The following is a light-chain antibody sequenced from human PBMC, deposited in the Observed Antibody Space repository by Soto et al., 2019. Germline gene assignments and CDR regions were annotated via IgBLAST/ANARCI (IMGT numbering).Light chain of an antibody. Sequence: DIMMTQSPDSLAVSLGERPTINCKASQTVLQTSTNKNPLDWYQQKPGKAPKLLIYKASTLESGVPSRFRGGGIGTEFSLSISSLQPDDFATYYCQQYSTYPYIFGQGTKVDIK. V-gene: IGKV4-1*01. CDR2: KAS. J-gene: IGKJ2*01. CDR1: QTVLQTSTNKNP. CDR3: QQYSTYPYI.